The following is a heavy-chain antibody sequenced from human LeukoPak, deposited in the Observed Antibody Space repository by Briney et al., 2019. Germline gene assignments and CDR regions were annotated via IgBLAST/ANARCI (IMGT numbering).Heavy chain of an antibody. CDR2: ISGGDIST. J-gene: IGHJ4*02. CDR3: AKSGLNRFDY. Sequence: PGGSLRLSCAASGFTFDTYWMSWVRQAPGKGLEWVSTISGGDISTYYADSVKGRFTISRDNSKNTLYLQMNSLRAEDTAIYYCAKSGLNRFDYWGQGTLVTVSS. V-gene: IGHV3-23*01. CDR1: GFTFDTYW. D-gene: IGHD2-15*01.